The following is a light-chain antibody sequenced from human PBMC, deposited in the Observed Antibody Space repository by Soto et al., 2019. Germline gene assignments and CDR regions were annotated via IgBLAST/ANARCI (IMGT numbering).Light chain of an antibody. V-gene: IGKV1-27*01. CDR3: QKYRSVPV. CDR2: AAS. CDR1: QDIRNF. J-gene: IGKJ3*01. Sequence: DIQMTQSPTSLSASVGDRVTITCRASQDIRNFVAWYQQKPGKAPKLLIYAASTLQSGVPSRFSGSGSGTDFTLTIISLQPEDVATYSCQKYRSVPVFGPGTKVEIK.